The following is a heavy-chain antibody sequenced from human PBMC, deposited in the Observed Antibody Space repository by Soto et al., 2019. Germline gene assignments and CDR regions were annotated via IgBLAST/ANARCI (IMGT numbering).Heavy chain of an antibody. Sequence: SETLSLTCAVYGGSFSGYYWSWIRQPPGKGLEWIGEINHSGSTNYNPSLKSRVTISVDTSRNQFSLKLSSVTAADTAVYYCARKNYGSGSLGYYYYGMDVWGQGTTVTVSS. D-gene: IGHD3-10*01. V-gene: IGHV4-34*01. CDR3: ARKNYGSGSLGYYYYGMDV. J-gene: IGHJ6*02. CDR1: GGSFSGYY. CDR2: INHSGST.